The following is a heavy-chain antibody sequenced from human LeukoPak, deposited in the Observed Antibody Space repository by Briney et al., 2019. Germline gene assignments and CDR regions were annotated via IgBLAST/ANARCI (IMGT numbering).Heavy chain of an antibody. D-gene: IGHD2-21*01. Sequence: PGGSLRLSCAASGFSFNDYGMIWVRQIPGKGLEWVSGITWNSDTTDYADSVKGRFNIFRDNGKNYLYLQMNNLRAEDTAFYYCARSGDSIKHRYYYYLDVWGKGTTVTVSS. CDR1: GFSFNDYG. CDR3: ARSGDSIKHRYYYYLDV. J-gene: IGHJ6*03. CDR2: ITWNSDTT. V-gene: IGHV3-20*04.